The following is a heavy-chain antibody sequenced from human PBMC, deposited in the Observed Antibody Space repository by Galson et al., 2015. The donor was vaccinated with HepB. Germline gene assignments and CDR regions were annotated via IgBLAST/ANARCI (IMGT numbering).Heavy chain of an antibody. CDR3: ARDLPYGVVVPAARANYYYGMDV. Sequence: SVKVSCKASGGTFSSYAISWVRQAPGQGLEWMGGIIPIFGTANYAQKFQGRVTITADESTSTAYMKLSSLRSEDTAVYYCARDLPYGVVVPAARANYYYGMDVWGQGTTVTVSS. V-gene: IGHV1-69*13. J-gene: IGHJ6*02. CDR1: GGTFSSYA. CDR2: IIPIFGTA. D-gene: IGHD2-2*01.